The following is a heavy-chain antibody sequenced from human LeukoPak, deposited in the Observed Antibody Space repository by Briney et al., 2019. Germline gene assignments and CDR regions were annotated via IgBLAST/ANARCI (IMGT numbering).Heavy chain of an antibody. Sequence: GRSLRLSCAASGFTFSNYIMHWVRQAPGKGLDWVAVILENGSYQYYADSVKGRFTISRDNSKNTLFLQMNRLRPEDAAVYYCAKAPVTTCRGAFCYPFDYWGLGTLVTVSS. D-gene: IGHD2-15*01. CDR2: ILENGSYQ. CDR3: AKAPVTTCRGAFCYPFDY. J-gene: IGHJ4*02. V-gene: IGHV3-30*04. CDR1: GFTFSNYI.